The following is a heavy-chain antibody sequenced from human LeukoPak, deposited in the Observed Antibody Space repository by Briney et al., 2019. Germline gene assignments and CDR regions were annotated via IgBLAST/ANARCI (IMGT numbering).Heavy chain of an antibody. CDR3: ARGSSLRPDDY. D-gene: IGHD3-10*01. CDR1: GYTFISNY. J-gene: IGHJ4*02. V-gene: IGHV1-46*01. Sequence: ASVKVSCKASGYTFISNYIHWVRQAPGQGLEWMGIINPSGGGTSYAQKFQGRVTMTRDTSTSTVYMEPSSLRFEDTAMYYCARGSSLRPDDYWGQGTLVTVSS. CDR2: INPSGGGT.